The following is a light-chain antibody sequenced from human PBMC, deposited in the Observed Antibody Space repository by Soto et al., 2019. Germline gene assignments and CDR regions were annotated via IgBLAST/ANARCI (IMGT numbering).Light chain of an antibody. CDR2: EVT. CDR3: NSYGGSNNWV. J-gene: IGLJ3*02. CDR1: SSDVGGYNY. V-gene: IGLV2-8*01. Sequence: QSALTQPRSASGSPGQSVAISCTGTSSDVGGYNYVSWYQQHPGKAPKLMIYEVTKRPSGVPDRFSGSKSGNTASLTVSGLQAEDEADYYCNSYGGSNNWVFGGGTQLTVL.